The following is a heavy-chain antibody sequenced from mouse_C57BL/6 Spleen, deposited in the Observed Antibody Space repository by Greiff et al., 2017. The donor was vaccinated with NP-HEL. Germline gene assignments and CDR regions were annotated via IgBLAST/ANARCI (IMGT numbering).Heavy chain of an antibody. V-gene: IGHV5-4*01. J-gene: IGHJ3*01. CDR1: GFTFSSYA. CDR3: ARDEYYGSSYFAY. Sequence: EVKLEESGGGLVKPGGSLKLSCAASGFTFSSYAMSWVRQTPEKRLEWVATISDGGSYTYYPDNVKGRFTISRDNAKNNLYLQMSHLKSEDTAMYYCARDEYYGSSYFAYWGQGTLVTVSA. CDR2: ISDGGSYT. D-gene: IGHD1-1*01.